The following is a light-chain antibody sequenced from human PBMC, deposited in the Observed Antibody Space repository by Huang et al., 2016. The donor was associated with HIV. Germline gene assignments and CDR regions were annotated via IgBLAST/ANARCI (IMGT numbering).Light chain of an antibody. CDR3: QQYNNWPQT. Sequence: EIVMTQSPGTLSVSPGERATLSCRASQDVNNNLAWYQQRPGQAPRHLIYGTFDRATVIPARFSGSGSGTDFTLTISSLQSEDFAIYYCQQYNNWPQTFGQGTKVE. V-gene: IGKV3-15*01. CDR2: GTF. J-gene: IGKJ1*01. CDR1: QDVNNN.